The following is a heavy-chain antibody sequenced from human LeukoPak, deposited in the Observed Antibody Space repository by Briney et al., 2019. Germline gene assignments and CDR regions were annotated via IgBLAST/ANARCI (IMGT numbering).Heavy chain of an antibody. Sequence: SETLSLTCAVYGGSFSGYYWSWIRQPPGKGLEWIGEINHSGSTNYNPSLKTRVTISVDTSKKQFSLRLSSVTAADTAVYYCVRDDRYSYYMDVWGKGTTVTVSS. CDR3: VRDDRYSYYMDV. V-gene: IGHV4-34*01. D-gene: IGHD3-3*01. CDR2: INHSGST. J-gene: IGHJ6*03. CDR1: GGSFSGYY.